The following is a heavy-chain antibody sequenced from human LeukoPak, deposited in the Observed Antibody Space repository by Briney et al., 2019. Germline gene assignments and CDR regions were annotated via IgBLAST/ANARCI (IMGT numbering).Heavy chain of an antibody. CDR1: GGSISSSYYY. Sequence: KPSETLSLTCTVSGGSISSSYYYWGWIRQPPRKGLEWIGTIYYSGTTYYNPSLESQVTISVHTSKNHCSLKLTSVTAADTAVYYCARHKMGTTRLYYFDYWGQGTLVTVSS. D-gene: IGHD1-26*01. J-gene: IGHJ4*02. V-gene: IGHV4-39*01. CDR3: ARHKMGTTRLYYFDY. CDR2: IYYSGTT.